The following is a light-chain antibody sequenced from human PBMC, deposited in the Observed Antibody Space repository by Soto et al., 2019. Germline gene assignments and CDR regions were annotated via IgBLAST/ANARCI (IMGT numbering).Light chain of an antibody. Sequence: DIQMTQSPSSLSASVGDRVTITCRASQSISNSLNWYQQKPGKAPNLLIYAASRLQSGVPSRLSGSESGTDFTLTISSLQPEDFATFYCHQSYSTPRTFGQGTKLEIK. CDR3: HQSYSTPRT. CDR1: QSISNS. CDR2: AAS. J-gene: IGKJ2*01. V-gene: IGKV1-39*01.